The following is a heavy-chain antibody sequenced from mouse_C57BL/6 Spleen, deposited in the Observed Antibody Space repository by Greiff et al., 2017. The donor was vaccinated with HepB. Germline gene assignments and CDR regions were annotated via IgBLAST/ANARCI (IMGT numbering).Heavy chain of an antibody. D-gene: IGHD2-3*01. CDR1: GFTFSDYG. J-gene: IGHJ2*01. CDR3: AEPIYDGYPDY. Sequence: DVQLVESGGGLVKPGGSLKLSCAASGFTFSDYGMHWVRQAPEKGLEWVAYISSGSSTIYYADTVKGRFTIARDNAKNTLFLQMTSLRSEDTAMYYSAEPIYDGYPDYWGQGTTLTVSS. CDR2: ISSGSSTI. V-gene: IGHV5-17*01.